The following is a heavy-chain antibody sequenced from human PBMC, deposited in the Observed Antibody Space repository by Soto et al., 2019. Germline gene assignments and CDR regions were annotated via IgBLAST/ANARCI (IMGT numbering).Heavy chain of an antibody. D-gene: IGHD3-3*01. CDR2: ISAYNGNT. Sequence: ASVKVSCKASGYTFTSYGISWVRQAPGQGLEWMGWISAYNGNTNYAQKLQGRVTMTTDTSTSTAYMELRSLRSDDTAVYYCARYAIQSYDFWSGYPLRMDVWGQGTTVTVSS. CDR3: ARYAIQSYDFWSGYPLRMDV. J-gene: IGHJ6*02. V-gene: IGHV1-18*01. CDR1: GYTFTSYG.